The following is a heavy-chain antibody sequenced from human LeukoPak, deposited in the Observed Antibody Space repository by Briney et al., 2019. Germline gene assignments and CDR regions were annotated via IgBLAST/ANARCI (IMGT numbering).Heavy chain of an antibody. CDR1: GFTFSSYW. Sequence: GGSLRLSCAASGFTFSSYWMSWVRQAPGKGLEWVANTKQDGSEKYYVDSVKGRFTISRDNAKNSLYLQMNSLRAEDTAVYYCARVRSSSRKGSEYFQHWGQGTLVTVSS. D-gene: IGHD6-13*01. CDR3: ARVRSSSRKGSEYFQH. V-gene: IGHV3-7*01. J-gene: IGHJ1*01. CDR2: TKQDGSEK.